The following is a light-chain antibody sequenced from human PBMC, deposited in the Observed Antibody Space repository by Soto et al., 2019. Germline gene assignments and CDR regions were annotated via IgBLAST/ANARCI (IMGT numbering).Light chain of an antibody. J-gene: IGKJ5*01. CDR1: QTVSRN. CDR2: DIS. Sequence: EEGMTKSPATLSVSPGERATPSCRASQTVSRNLAWYQQRPGQAPRLLIYDISNRAAGVPARFSGSGSETEFTLTIRSLQSEDFAVYFCQQYNNWPSFGQGTRLEIK. V-gene: IGKV3-15*01. CDR3: QQYNNWPS.